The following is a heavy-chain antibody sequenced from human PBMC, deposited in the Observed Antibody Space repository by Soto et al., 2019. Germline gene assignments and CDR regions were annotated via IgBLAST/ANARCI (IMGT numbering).Heavy chain of an antibody. CDR3: ARGGYGDY. V-gene: IGHV1-18*01. CDR2: ISAHNGNT. Sequence: QVHLVQSGAEVKKPGASVKVSCKGSGYAFTTYGITWVRQAPGQGLEWMGWISAHNGNTNYAQKLQGRVTVTRDTSTSTASMEVRALRSDDTAVYYCARGGYGDYWGQGALVTVSS. J-gene: IGHJ4*02. CDR1: GYAFTTYG. D-gene: IGHD1-1*01.